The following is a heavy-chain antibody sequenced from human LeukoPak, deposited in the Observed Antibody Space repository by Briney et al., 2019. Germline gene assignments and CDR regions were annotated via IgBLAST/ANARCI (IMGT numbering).Heavy chain of an antibody. J-gene: IGHJ4*02. Sequence: PSETLSLTCTVSGGSVSSGSYYWSWIRQPPGKGLEWIGYIYYSGSTNYNPSLKSRVTISVDTSKNQFSLKLSSVTAADTAVYYCARERIWGSYRYFDYWGQGTLVTVSS. D-gene: IGHD3-16*02. CDR2: IYYSGST. V-gene: IGHV4-61*01. CDR3: ARERIWGSYRYFDY. CDR1: GGSVSSGSYY.